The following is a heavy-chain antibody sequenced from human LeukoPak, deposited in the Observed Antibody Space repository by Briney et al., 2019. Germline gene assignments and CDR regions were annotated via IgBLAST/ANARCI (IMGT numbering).Heavy chain of an antibody. V-gene: IGHV1-58*02. CDR1: GFTFSSST. CDR3: AAERYTDGCCWFDP. Sequence: GASVKVSCKASGFTFSSSTIQWVRQAHGQRLEWLGWIGVGSGSTAYAQNLQGRLSITTDMSTNTAYMELNSLTSEDTAVYYCAAERYTDGCCWFDPWSQGTLVTVST. J-gene: IGHJ5*02. D-gene: IGHD1-1*01. CDR2: IGVGSGST.